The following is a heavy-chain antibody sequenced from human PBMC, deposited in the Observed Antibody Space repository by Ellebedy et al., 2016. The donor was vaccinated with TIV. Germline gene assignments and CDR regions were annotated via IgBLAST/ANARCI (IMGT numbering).Heavy chain of an antibody. V-gene: IGHV3-7*01. J-gene: IGHJ6*02. D-gene: IGHD3-9*01. CDR2: IKQDGSEK. CDR3: ARELGLVRYFDWLSTGMDV. Sequence: GESLKISCAASGFTFSSYWMSWVRQAPGKGLEWVANIKQDGSEKYYVDSVKGRFTISRDNAKNSLYLQMNSLRAEDTAVYYCARELGLVRYFDWLSTGMDVWGQGTTVTVSS. CDR1: GFTFSSYW.